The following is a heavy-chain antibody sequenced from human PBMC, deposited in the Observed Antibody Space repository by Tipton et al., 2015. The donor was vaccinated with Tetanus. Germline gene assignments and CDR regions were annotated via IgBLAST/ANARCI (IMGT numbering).Heavy chain of an antibody. D-gene: IGHD3-16*01. CDR1: GFTFSYYS. CDR3: ARDFGSGTYASYFFDK. J-gene: IGHJ4*02. V-gene: IGHV3-30*03. CDR2: ISYDGNDK. Sequence: SLRLSCVASGFTFSYYSMHWVRQAPGQGLEWVAVISYDGNDKEYGDAVQGRFTISRDNSKNTLYLQMNGLGAEDTALYYCARDFGSGTYASYFFDKWGQGTHVTVSS.